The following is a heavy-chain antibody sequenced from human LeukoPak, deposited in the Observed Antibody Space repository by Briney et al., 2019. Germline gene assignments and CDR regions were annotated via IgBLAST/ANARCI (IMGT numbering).Heavy chain of an antibody. V-gene: IGHV3-21*04. CDR2: ISSSSSYI. CDR3: AKDDDWGRYKH. CDR1: GFTFSSYS. D-gene: IGHD3-16*01. Sequence: PGGSLRLSCAASGFTFSSYSMNWVRQAPGKGLEWVSSISSSSSYIYYADSVKGRFTISRDNFKNTLSLQVNSLRAEDTAMYYCAKDDDWGRYKHWGHGTLVTVSS. J-gene: IGHJ1*01.